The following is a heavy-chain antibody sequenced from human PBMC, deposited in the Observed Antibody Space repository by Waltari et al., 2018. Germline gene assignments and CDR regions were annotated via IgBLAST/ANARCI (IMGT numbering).Heavy chain of an antibody. CDR3: ARGWAGSYHIDY. CDR2: IYSCGST. D-gene: IGHD1-26*01. J-gene: IGHJ4*02. V-gene: IGHV3-53*01. Sequence: EVQLVESGGGLIQPGGSLRLSCAASGFTVSSNYMSWVRQAPGKGLEWVSVIYSCGSTYYADSVKGRFTIARDNSKNPLYLQMNSLRAEDTAVYYCARGWAGSYHIDYWGQGTLVTVSS. CDR1: GFTVSSNY.